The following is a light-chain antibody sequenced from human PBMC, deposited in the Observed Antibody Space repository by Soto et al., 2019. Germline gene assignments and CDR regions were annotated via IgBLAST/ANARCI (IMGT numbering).Light chain of an antibody. V-gene: IGLV1-40*01. CDR2: GNT. CDR3: QSYDSSLSGSWV. J-gene: IGLJ3*02. Sequence: QSVLTQPPSVSGAPGQRVTISCTGSSSNIGAGHDAHWYQQLPGTAPKLLIFGNTNRPSGVPDRFSGSKSGTSASLAITGLQAEDEADYYCQSYDSSLSGSWVFGGGTKVTVL. CDR1: SSNIGAGHD.